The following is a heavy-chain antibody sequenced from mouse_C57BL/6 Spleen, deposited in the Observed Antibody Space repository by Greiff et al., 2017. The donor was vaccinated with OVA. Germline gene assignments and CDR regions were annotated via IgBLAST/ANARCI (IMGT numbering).Heavy chain of an antibody. D-gene: IGHD2-4*01. CDR1: GYAFSSSW. Sequence: VQLQESGPELVKPGASVKISCKASGYAFSSSWMNWVKQRPGKGLEWIGRIYPGDGDTTYNGKFKGKATLTADKSSSTAYMQLSSLTSEDSAVYFCARYDYDGDFDYWGQGTTLTVSS. V-gene: IGHV1-82*01. CDR2: IYPGDGDT. J-gene: IGHJ2*01. CDR3: ARYDYDGDFDY.